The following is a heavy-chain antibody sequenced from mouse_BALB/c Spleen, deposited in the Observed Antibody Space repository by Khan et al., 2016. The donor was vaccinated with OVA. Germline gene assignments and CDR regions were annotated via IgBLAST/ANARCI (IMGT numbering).Heavy chain of an antibody. Sequence: VKLLESGGGLVQPGGSLKLPCAASRFDFSRYWMSWVRQAPGKGLEWIGEINPDSSTINYTPSLKDKFIISRDNTKNTLFLQMSKVRSEDTALYYCARGLRRYYYAMDYWGQGTSVTVSS. CDR2: INPDSSTI. J-gene: IGHJ4*01. V-gene: IGHV4-1*02. CDR1: RFDFSRYW. D-gene: IGHD2-2*01. CDR3: ARGLRRYYYAMDY.